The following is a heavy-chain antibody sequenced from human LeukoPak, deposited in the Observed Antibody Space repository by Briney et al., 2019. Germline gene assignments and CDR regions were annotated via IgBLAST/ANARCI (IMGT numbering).Heavy chain of an antibody. CDR2: INPSGGST. V-gene: IGHV1-46*01. CDR3: AMTTVTSNWFDP. Sequence: ASVKVSCKASGYTFTSFFMHWVRQAPGQGLEWMGIINPSGGSTSYAQKFQGRVTMTRDTSTSTVYMELSSLRSEDTAVYYCAMTTVTSNWFDPWGQGTLVTVSS. J-gene: IGHJ5*02. CDR1: GYTFTSFF. D-gene: IGHD4-17*01.